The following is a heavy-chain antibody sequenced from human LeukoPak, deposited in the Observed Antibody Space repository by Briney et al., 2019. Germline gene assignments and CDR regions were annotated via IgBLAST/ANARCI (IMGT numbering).Heavy chain of an antibody. CDR2: ISYDGSNK. Sequence: GGSLRLSCAASGFTFSSYGMHWVRQAPGKGLEWVAVISYDGSNKYYADSVKGRFTISRDNSKNTLYLQMNSLRAEDTAVYYCAKPDRLLWFGEGGLDYWGQGTLVTVSS. D-gene: IGHD3-10*01. J-gene: IGHJ4*02. V-gene: IGHV3-30*18. CDR3: AKPDRLLWFGEGGLDY. CDR1: GFTFSSYG.